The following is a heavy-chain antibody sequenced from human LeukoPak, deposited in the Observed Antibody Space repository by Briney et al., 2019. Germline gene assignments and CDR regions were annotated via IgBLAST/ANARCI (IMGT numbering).Heavy chain of an antibody. V-gene: IGHV4-39*01. D-gene: IGHD4-17*01. Sequence: SETLSLTCTVSGGSISSSTIYYWGWIRQSPGKGLEWIGSLYSSGSTYYNPSLKSRVTISVDTSKNQFSLKLTSVTAADTAVYYCARHQSGDYFDYWGQGTLVTVSS. J-gene: IGHJ4*02. CDR1: GGSISSSTIYY. CDR3: ARHQSGDYFDY. CDR2: LYSSGST.